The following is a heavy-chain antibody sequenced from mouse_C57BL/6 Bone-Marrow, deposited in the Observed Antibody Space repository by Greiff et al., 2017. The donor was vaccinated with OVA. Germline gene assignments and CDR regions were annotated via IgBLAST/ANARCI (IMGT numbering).Heavy chain of an antibody. V-gene: IGHV6-3*01. CDR1: GFTFSNYW. CDR2: IRLKSDNYAT. J-gene: IGHJ2*01. Sequence: DVHLVESGGGLVQPGGSMKLSCVASGFTFSNYWMNWVRQSPEKGLEWVAQIRLKSDNYATHYAESVKGRFTISRDDSKSSVYLQMNNLRAEDTGIYYCTGGITTVVAFDYWGQGTTLTVSS. D-gene: IGHD1-1*01. CDR3: TGGITTVVAFDY.